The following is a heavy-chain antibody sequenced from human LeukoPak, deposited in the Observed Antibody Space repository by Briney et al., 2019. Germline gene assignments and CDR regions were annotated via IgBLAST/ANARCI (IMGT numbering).Heavy chain of an antibody. D-gene: IGHD6-13*01. V-gene: IGHV4-59*01. CDR3: ARHADSSSWYWWFDP. Sequence: SETLSLTCTVSGGSISSYYWSWIRQPPGKGLEWLGYIYYSGSTNYNPSLKSRVTISVDTSKNQFSLKLSSVTAADTAVYYCARHADSSSWYWWFDPWGQGTLVTASS. J-gene: IGHJ5*02. CDR2: IYYSGST. CDR1: GGSISSYY.